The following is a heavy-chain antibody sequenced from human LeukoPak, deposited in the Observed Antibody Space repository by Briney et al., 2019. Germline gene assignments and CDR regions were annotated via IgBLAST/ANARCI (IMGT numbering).Heavy chain of an antibody. D-gene: IGHD3-10*01. J-gene: IGHJ4*02. CDR3: ARNPPGYYYGSGTLNPRSLDY. Sequence: ASVKVSCKASAYTFTSYGISWVRQAPGQGLEWMGWISAYNGNTNYAQKLQGRVTMTTDTSTSTAYMELRSLRSDDTAVYYCARNPPGYYYGSGTLNPRSLDYWGQGTLVTVSS. V-gene: IGHV1-18*01. CDR2: ISAYNGNT. CDR1: AYTFTSYG.